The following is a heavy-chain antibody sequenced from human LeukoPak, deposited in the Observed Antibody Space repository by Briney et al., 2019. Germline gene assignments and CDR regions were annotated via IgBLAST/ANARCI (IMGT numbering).Heavy chain of an antibody. CDR3: ASSPRDIVVVVAATGAFDI. CDR1: GGSISSGGYY. CDR2: IYHSGST. D-gene: IGHD2-15*01. V-gene: IGHV4-30-2*01. Sequence: PSETLSLTCTVSGGSISSGGYYWSWIRQPPGKGLEWIGYIYHSGSTYYNPSLKSRVTISVDRSKNQFSLKLSSVTAADTAVYYCASSPRDIVVVVAATGAFDIWGQGTMVTVSS. J-gene: IGHJ3*02.